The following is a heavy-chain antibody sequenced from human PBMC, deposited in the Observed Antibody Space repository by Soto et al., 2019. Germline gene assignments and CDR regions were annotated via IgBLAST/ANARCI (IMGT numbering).Heavy chain of an antibody. J-gene: IGHJ5*02. CDR1: GYTFTSYG. CDR2: IWYDGSNK. CDR3: ARETVPAAMLFWFDP. V-gene: IGHV3-33*01. Sequence: SCKASGYTFTSYGMHWVRQAPGKGLEWVAVIWYDGSNKYYADSVKGRFTISRDNSKNTLYLQMNSLRAEDTAVYYCARETVPAAMLFWFDPWG. D-gene: IGHD2-2*01.